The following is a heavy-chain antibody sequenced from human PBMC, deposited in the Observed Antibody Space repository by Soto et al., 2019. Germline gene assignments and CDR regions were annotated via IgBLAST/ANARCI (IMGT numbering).Heavy chain of an antibody. CDR1: GGSFSGYY. D-gene: IGHD6-6*01. Sequence: SETLSLTCAVYGGSFSGYYWSWIRQPPGKGLEWIGEINHSGSTNYNPSLKSRVTISVDTSKNQFSLKLSSVTAADTAVYYCARGGGIAALLHLGQGTLVTVSS. CDR3: ARGGGIAALLH. J-gene: IGHJ4*02. V-gene: IGHV4-34*01. CDR2: INHSGST.